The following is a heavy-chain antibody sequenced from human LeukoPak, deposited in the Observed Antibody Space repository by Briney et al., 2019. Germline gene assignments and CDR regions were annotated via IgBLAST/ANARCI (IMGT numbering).Heavy chain of an antibody. J-gene: IGHJ5*02. CDR1: GGSISSGGYY. D-gene: IGHD2-15*01. CDR3: ARDLCSGGSCYPRPGWFDP. CDR2: IYYSGST. Sequence: PSETLSLTCTVSGGSISSGGYYWSWIRQPPGKGLEWIGYIYYSGSTYYNPSLKSRVTISVDTSKNQFSLKLSSVTAADTAVYYCARDLCSGGSCYPRPGWFDPWGQGTLVTVSS. V-gene: IGHV4-30-4*01.